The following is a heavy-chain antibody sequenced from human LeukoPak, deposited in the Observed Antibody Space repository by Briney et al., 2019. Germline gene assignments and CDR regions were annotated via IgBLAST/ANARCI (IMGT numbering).Heavy chain of an antibody. D-gene: IGHD1-26*01. CDR3: VKDNGRWFDP. CDR2: IYYSGST. Sequence: SETLSLTCTVSGDSISDYYWNWIRQPPGKGLEWIGNIYYSGSTNYNPSLKSRVTISIDPSKNQFSLKLSSVTAADTAIYYCVKDNGRWFDPWGQGTLVIVSS. CDR1: GDSISDYY. V-gene: IGHV4-59*01. J-gene: IGHJ5*02.